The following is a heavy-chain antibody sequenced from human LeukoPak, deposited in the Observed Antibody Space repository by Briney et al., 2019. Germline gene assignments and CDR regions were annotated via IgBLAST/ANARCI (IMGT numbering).Heavy chain of an antibody. CDR1: GFTVSSNY. CDR2: IYSGGST. CDR3: AGPYSGSYSGPGY. Sequence: PGGSLRLSCAASGFTVSSNYMSWVRQAPGKGLEWVSVIYSGGSTYYADSVKGRFTISRDNSKNTLYLQMSSLRAEDTAVYYCAGPYSGSYSGPGYWGQGTLVTVSS. J-gene: IGHJ4*02. D-gene: IGHD1-26*01. V-gene: IGHV3-53*01.